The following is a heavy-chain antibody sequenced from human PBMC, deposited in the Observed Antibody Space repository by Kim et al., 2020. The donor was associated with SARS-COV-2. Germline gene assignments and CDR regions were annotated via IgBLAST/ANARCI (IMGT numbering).Heavy chain of an antibody. D-gene: IGHD1-20*01. V-gene: IGHV3-48*04. Sequence: GGSLRLSCAASGFTFSSYSMNWVRQAPGKGLEWVSYISSSSSTIYYADSVKGRFTISRDNAKNSLYLQMNSLRAEDTAVYYCARDKGLQEYNWNSYWGQGTLVTVSS. CDR3: ARDKGLQEYNWNSY. CDR1: GFTFSSYS. J-gene: IGHJ4*02. CDR2: ISSSSSTI.